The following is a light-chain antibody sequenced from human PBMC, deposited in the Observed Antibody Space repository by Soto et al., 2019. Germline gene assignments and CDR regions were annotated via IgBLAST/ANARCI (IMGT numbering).Light chain of an antibody. CDR2: DTS. J-gene: IGKJ2*01. CDR1: QSVGSH. V-gene: IGKV3-11*01. Sequence: EIVLTQSPVTLSLSPGERATLSCRASQSVGSHLAWYQQKPGQPPRLLIYDTSNRATGIPVRIRGSGSETDFTLTIGNLEPEDSAVYFCQQRTTWPATFGQWTKLEIK. CDR3: QQRTTWPAT.